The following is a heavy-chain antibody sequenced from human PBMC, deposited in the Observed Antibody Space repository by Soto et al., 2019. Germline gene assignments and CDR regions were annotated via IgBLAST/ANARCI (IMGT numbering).Heavy chain of an antibody. CDR2: IDPSDSYT. D-gene: IGHD3-3*01. CDR1: GYTFTAFW. J-gene: IGHJ6*02. Sequence: GESLKISCQASGYTFTAFWITRVRQMPGKGLEWMATIDPSDSYTNYSLSFQGHVTISADKSIGPAYLQWSTLEASDSAIYYCASLSTGFCSKATCQHYYGMGVWGQGTTVTVSS. V-gene: IGHV5-10-1*01. CDR3: ASLSTGFCSKATCQHYYGMGV.